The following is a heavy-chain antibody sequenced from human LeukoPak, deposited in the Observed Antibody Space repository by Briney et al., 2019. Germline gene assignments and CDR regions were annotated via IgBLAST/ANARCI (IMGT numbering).Heavy chain of an antibody. J-gene: IGHJ4*02. Sequence: PGGSLRLSCAVSGFTFSSYSMNWVRQAPGKGLEWVSYISSSSSPIYYADSVKGRFTISRDNAKNSLYLQMNSLRDEDTAVYYCARVKSGGSYNDDYWGQGTLVTVSS. D-gene: IGHD1-26*01. CDR2: ISSSSSPI. CDR3: ARVKSGGSYNDDY. CDR1: GFTFSSYS. V-gene: IGHV3-48*02.